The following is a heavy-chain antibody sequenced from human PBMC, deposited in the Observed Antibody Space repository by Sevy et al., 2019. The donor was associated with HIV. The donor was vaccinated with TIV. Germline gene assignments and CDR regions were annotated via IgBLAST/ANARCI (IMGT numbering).Heavy chain of an antibody. CDR2: IRYDGSNK. Sequence: GGSLRLSCAASGFTFSTYGMHWVRQAPGKGLEWVAFIRYDGSNKYYADSVKGRFTISRDMSKNTLYLQMNSLGAEDTAVYYCAKVYSYGYYFDYWGQGTLVTVSS. V-gene: IGHV3-30*02. D-gene: IGHD5-18*01. CDR1: GFTFSTYG. J-gene: IGHJ4*02. CDR3: AKVYSYGYYFDY.